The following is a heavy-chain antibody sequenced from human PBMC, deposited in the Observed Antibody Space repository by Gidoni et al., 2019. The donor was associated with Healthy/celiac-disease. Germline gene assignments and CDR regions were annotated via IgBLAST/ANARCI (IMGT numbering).Heavy chain of an antibody. CDR2: INHSGST. V-gene: IGHV4-34*01. J-gene: IGHJ4*02. Sequence: QVQLQQWGAGLLKPSETLSLTCAVYRGSFSGYYWSWIRQPPGKGLEWIGEINHSGSTNYSPSLKSRVTISVDTSKNQFSLKLSSVTAADTAVYYCARVSPPTSGSSGYYSGYFDYWGQGTLVTVSS. CDR1: RGSFSGYY. D-gene: IGHD3-22*01. CDR3: ARVSPPTSGSSGYYSGYFDY.